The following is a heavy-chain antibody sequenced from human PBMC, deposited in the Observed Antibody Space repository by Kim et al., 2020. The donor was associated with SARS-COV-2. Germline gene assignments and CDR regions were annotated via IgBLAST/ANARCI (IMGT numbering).Heavy chain of an antibody. CDR3: AKDIEWDVSGYDYH. CDR1: GFTFDDYA. J-gene: IGHJ4*01. Sequence: GGSLRLSFAASGFTFDDYAMHWVRQAPGKGLEWVSLFSGDGGSTYYADSVKGRFTISRDNSKNSLYLQMNSLRTEDTALYNCAKDIEWDVSGYDYHWGHRTLVTVSS. CDR2: FSGDGGST. V-gene: IGHV3-43*02. D-gene: IGHD5-12*01.